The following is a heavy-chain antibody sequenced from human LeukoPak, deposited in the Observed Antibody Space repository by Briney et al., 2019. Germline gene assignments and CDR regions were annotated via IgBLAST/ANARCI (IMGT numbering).Heavy chain of an antibody. J-gene: IGHJ4*02. Sequence: EASVKVSCKASGYTFTSYGISWVRQAPGQGLEWMGWISAYNGNTNYAQKLQGRVTMTTDTSTSTAYMELRSLRSDDTAVYYCARDKKSCYYGSGRNHFDYWGQGTLVTVSS. CDR2: ISAYNGNT. CDR1: GYTFTSYG. CDR3: ARDKKSCYYGSGRNHFDY. V-gene: IGHV1-18*01. D-gene: IGHD3-10*01.